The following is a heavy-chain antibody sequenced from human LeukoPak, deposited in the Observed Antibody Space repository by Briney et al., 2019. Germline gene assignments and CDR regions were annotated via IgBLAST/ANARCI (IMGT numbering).Heavy chain of an antibody. D-gene: IGHD3-3*01. CDR3: ARGLEALEWATDYYYYGMDV. V-gene: IGHV3-9*01. CDR2: ISWNSGSI. J-gene: IGHJ6*02. CDR1: GFTFDDYA. Sequence: PGRSLRLSCAASGFTFDDYAMHWVRQAPGKGLEWVSGISWNSGSIGYADSVKGRFTISRDNAKNSLYLQMNSLRAEDTAVYYCARGLEALEWATDYYYYGMDVWGQGTTVTVSS.